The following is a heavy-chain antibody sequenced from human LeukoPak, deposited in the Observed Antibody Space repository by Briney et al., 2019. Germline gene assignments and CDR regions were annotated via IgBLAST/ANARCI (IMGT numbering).Heavy chain of an antibody. D-gene: IGHD2-15*01. CDR2: IYWDDDK. J-gene: IGHJ4*02. CDR1: GFSLSTSGVG. CDR3: ARVLVVDALMYCSGGSCSNYFDY. V-gene: IGHV2-5*02. Sequence: SGPTLVNPTQTLTLTCTFSGFSLSTSGVGVGWIRQPPGKALEWLAPIYWDDDKRYSTYQKSRLTITKDTSKDPVILTMTNMHPVDTATYYCARVLVVDALMYCSGGSCSNYFDYWGQGTLVTVSS.